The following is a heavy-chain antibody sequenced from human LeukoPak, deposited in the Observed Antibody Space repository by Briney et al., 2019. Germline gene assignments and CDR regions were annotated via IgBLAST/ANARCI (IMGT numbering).Heavy chain of an antibody. D-gene: IGHD3-10*01. CDR3: ASLLGSNYYGSGSPRGYDAFDI. CDR2: IYYTGST. CDR1: GGSISSYY. Sequence: SETLSLTCTVSGGSISSYYWSWIRQPPGKGLEWIGYIYYTGSTNYNPSLKSRVTISVDTSKNQFSLKLSSVTAADTAVYYCASLLGSNYYGSGSPRGYDAFDIWGQGTMVTFSS. V-gene: IGHV4-59*01. J-gene: IGHJ3*02.